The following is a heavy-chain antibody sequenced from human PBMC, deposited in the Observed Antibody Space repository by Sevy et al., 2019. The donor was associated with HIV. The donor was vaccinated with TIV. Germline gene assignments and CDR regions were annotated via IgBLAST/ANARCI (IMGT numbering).Heavy chain of an antibody. V-gene: IGHV3-23*01. CDR3: ARGGTTRTPVDY. Sequence: GGSLRLSCAASGFTFRSYAINWVRQAPGKGLEWVSGISGSGGSTYYADSVKGRFTISRDNSKNTLYLQLNSLRAEDTALYYCARGGTTRTPVDYWGQGTLVTVSS. CDR2: ISGSGGST. J-gene: IGHJ4*02. D-gene: IGHD2-15*01. CDR1: GFTFRSYA.